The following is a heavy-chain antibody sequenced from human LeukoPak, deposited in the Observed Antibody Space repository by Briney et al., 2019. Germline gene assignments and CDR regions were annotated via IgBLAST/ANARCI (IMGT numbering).Heavy chain of an antibody. Sequence: SETLSLTCTVSGXSISSGGYYWSWIRQHPGKGLEWIGYIYYSGSTYYNPSLKSRVTISVDTSKNQFSLKLSSVTAADTAVYYCARDLGYDILTGFFYWGQGTLVTVSS. CDR2: IYYSGST. CDR1: GXSISSGGYY. CDR3: ARDLGYDILTGFFY. D-gene: IGHD3-9*01. V-gene: IGHV4-31*03. J-gene: IGHJ4*02.